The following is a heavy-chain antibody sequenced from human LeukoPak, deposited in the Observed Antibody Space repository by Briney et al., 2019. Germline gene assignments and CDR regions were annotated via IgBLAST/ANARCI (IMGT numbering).Heavy chain of an antibody. V-gene: IGHV3-33*01. CDR3: ARWGSGTYNAYDHYGMDV. Sequence: PGRPLRLSCAASGFTFSGYGMHWVRQAPGKGLEGVAVIYYDGNNKYYADSVKGRFTISRDNPKNTLYLQMNSLRAEDTAVYYCARWGSGTYNAYDHYGMDVWGQGTTVTVSS. D-gene: IGHD3-10*01. CDR2: IYYDGNNK. CDR1: GFTFSGYG. J-gene: IGHJ6*02.